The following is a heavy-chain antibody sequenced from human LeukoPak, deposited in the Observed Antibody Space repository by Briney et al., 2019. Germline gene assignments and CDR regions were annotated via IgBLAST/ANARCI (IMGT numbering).Heavy chain of an antibody. CDR3: ARDREDYYYYYGMDV. CDR1: GGSISSYY. Sequence: SETLSLTCTVSGGSISSYYWSWIRQPPGKGLEWIGYIYYSGSTNYNPSLKSRVTISVDTSKNQSSLKLSSVTAADTAVYYCARDREDYYYYYGMDVWGQGTTVTVSS. CDR2: IYYSGST. V-gene: IGHV4-59*01. J-gene: IGHJ6*02.